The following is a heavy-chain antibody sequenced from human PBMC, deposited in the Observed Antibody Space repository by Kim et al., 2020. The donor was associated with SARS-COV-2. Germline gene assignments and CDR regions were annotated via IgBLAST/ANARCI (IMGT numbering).Heavy chain of an antibody. Sequence: ADSVKGRFTISRDNSKNTLYLQMNSLRAEDTAVYYCAKEPLYGSRSPPDYWGQGTLVTVSS. V-gene: IGHV3-23*01. CDR3: AKEPLYGSRSPPDY. J-gene: IGHJ4*02. D-gene: IGHD3-10*01.